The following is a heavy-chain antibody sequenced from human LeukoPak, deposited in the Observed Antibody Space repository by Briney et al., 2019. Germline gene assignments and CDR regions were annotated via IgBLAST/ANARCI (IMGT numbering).Heavy chain of an antibody. CDR2: ISSSNTYI. D-gene: IGHD2-21*02. J-gene: IGHJ4*02. CDR1: GFTVSTDY. V-gene: IGHV3-21*01. Sequence: GGSLRLSCAVSGFTVSTDYMNWVRQAPGKGLEWVSSISSSNTYIYYAASVKGRFTISRDNAKNSLYLQMNSLRAEDTAVYYCARDSRAFCGGDCYSPFDYWGQGTLVTVSS. CDR3: ARDSRAFCGGDCYSPFDY.